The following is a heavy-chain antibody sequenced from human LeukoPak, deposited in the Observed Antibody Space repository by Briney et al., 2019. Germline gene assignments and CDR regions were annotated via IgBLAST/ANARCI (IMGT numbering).Heavy chain of an antibody. CDR2: ISYDGSNK. CDR1: GFTFSSYG. Sequence: GGSLRLSCAASGFTFSSYGMHWVRQAPGKGLEWVAVISYDGSNKYYADSVKGRFTISRDSSKNTLYLQLNSLRAEDTAEYYCAKGNYDILSWGQGTLVTVSS. CDR3: AKGNYDILS. V-gene: IGHV3-30*18. J-gene: IGHJ4*02. D-gene: IGHD3-9*01.